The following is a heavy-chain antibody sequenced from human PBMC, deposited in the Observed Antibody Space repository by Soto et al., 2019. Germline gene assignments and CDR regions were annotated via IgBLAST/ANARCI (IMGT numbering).Heavy chain of an antibody. CDR1: GFTFSDYY. V-gene: IGHV3-11*01. Sequence: GGSLRLSCAASGFTFSDYYMSWIRQAPGKGLEWVSYISSSGSTIYYADSVKGRFTISRDNAKNSLYLQMNSLRAEDTAVYYCARGALVVVPAEQNNWFDPWGQGTLVTVSS. CDR3: ARGALVVVPAEQNNWFDP. CDR2: ISSSGSTI. J-gene: IGHJ5*02. D-gene: IGHD2-2*01.